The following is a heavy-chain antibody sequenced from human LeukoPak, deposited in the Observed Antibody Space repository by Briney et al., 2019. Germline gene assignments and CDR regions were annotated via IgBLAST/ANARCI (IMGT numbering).Heavy chain of an antibody. CDR1: GGTFSSYA. CDR2: IIPIFGTA. CDR3: ARAGSGWYNYYYYMDV. J-gene: IGHJ6*03. V-gene: IGHV1-69*13. D-gene: IGHD6-19*01. Sequence: RASVKVSCKASGGTFSSYAISWVRQAPGQGLEWMGGIIPIFGTANYAQKFQGRVTITADESTSTAYMELSSLRSEDAAVYYCARAGSGWYNYYYYMDVWGKGTMVTVSS.